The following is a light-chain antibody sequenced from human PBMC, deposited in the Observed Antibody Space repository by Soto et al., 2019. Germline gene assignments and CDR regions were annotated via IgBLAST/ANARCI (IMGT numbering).Light chain of an antibody. V-gene: IGKV1-9*01. Sequence: DIQLTQSPSFLSASVADRVTLTCRASQGIAYYLACYQQKPGKAPNLLIYAASTLQSGVPSRFSGSGSGTEFTLTISSLQPADFATYYCQQLHSFPRTFGQGTKVTIQ. J-gene: IGKJ1*01. CDR2: AAS. CDR1: QGIAYY. CDR3: QQLHSFPRT.